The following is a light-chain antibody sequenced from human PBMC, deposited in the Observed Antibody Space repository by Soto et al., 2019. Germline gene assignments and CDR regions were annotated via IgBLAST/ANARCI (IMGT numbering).Light chain of an antibody. CDR3: MQGVLSIT. J-gene: IGKJ5*01. Sequence: VITHSPVDLRVTHLHRAPLSFSSSEILVYSDGNPYLNWFQHRTGQSPRRLIYKVSNRASGVPDRFSGSGSGTDFTLKISRVEAEDVGVYYCMQGVLSITCGKGTRLAI. CDR1: EILVYSDGNPY. CDR2: KVS. V-gene: IGKV2-30*01.